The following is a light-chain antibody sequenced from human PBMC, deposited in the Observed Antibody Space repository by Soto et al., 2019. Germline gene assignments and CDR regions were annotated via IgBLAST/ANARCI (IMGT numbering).Light chain of an antibody. CDR2: EVS. Sequence: QSALTQPASVSGSPGQSITISCTGTGSDIGAYNYVSWYQQHPGKAPQLIIYEVSNRPSGVSNRFSGSKSGNTASLTISGLQAEDETDYYCSSYTGSNARPGFVFGGGTKLTVL. V-gene: IGLV2-14*01. CDR3: SSYTGSNARPGFV. J-gene: IGLJ2*01. CDR1: GSDIGAYNY.